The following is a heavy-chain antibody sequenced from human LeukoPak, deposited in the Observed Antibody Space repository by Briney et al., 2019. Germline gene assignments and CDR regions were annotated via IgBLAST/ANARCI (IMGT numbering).Heavy chain of an antibody. CDR2: IHHSGTT. Sequence: SETLSLTCTVSGYSIGSGYYWDWIRQSPGKGLEWIGSIHHSGTTYYNPSLKSRITISMDSPRDHFSLTLRSATAADTAVYYCARHPPRPTWDSDYWGQGTLVIVSS. J-gene: IGHJ4*02. CDR1: GYSIGSGYY. V-gene: IGHV4-38-2*02. CDR3: ARHPPRPTWDSDY. D-gene: IGHD1-26*01.